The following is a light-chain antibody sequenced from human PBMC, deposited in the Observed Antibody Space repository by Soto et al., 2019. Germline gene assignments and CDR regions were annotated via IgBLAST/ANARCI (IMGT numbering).Light chain of an antibody. CDR1: SSDVCGYNY. Sequence: SALTQPASVSGSPGQSITLSCTGTSSDVCGYNYVSWYPHHPGKAPKLMIYEVSNRPSGVSNRFSGSKSGNTASLTISGLQADDEADYYCSSYTTSSTRVFGGGTKLTVL. CDR3: SSYTTSSTRV. J-gene: IGLJ3*02. CDR2: EVS. V-gene: IGLV2-14*01.